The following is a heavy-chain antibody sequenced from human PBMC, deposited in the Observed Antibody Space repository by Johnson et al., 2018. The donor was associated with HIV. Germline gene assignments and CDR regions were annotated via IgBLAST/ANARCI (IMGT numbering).Heavy chain of an antibody. Sequence: QVQLVESGGGVVQPGRSLRLSCAASGFTFSDYYMSWIRQAPGKGLEWVAVISYDGSNKYYADSVKGRFTISRDNSKNTLYLQMNSLRAEDTAVYYCARESRLGPLAHAFDIWGQGTMVTVSS. CDR1: GFTFSDYY. D-gene: IGHD7-27*01. CDR3: ARESRLGPLAHAFDI. V-gene: IGHV3-30*03. CDR2: ISYDGSNK. J-gene: IGHJ3*02.